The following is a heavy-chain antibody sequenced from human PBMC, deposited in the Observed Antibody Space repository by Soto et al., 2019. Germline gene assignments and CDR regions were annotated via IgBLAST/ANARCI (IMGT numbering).Heavy chain of an antibody. V-gene: IGHV4-31*03. Sequence: QVQLQESGPGLVKPSQTLSVTCTVSGGSVSSDDYSWSWIRQHPGKGLEWIGYIRDSGSTYYNPSLEGRVTISVDTSKNLFSLRLRSVTAADTAVYYCAIAMANYFDYWGQGTLVTASS. D-gene: IGHD2-8*01. CDR1: GGSVSSDDYS. CDR2: IRDSGST. J-gene: IGHJ4*02. CDR3: AIAMANYFDY.